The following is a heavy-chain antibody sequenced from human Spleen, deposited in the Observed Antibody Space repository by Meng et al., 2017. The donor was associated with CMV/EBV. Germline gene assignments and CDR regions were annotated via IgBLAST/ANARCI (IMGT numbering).Heavy chain of an antibody. J-gene: IGHJ4*02. CDR2: MNPNSGNT. CDR1: GYTFASYD. CDR3: ARGQYGDPFDY. V-gene: IGHV1-8*03. D-gene: IGHD4-17*01. Sequence: ASVKVSCKASGYTFASYDINWVRQATEQGLEWMGWMNPNSGNTDYAQKFQGRVTITRNTSISTAYMELSSLRSEDTAVYYCARGQYGDPFDYWGQGTLVTVSS.